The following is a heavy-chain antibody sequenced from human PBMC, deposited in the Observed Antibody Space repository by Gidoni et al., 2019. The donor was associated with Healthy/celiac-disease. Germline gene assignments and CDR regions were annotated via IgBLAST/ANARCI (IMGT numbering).Heavy chain of an antibody. J-gene: IGHJ4*02. Sequence: EVQLVESGGGLVQPGGSRRLSCAASGFTVGSNYMSWARQAPGKGLEWVSVIYSGGSTYYADSVKGRFTISRDNSKNTLYLQMNSLRAEDTAVYYCARDSSSWVYWGQGTLVTVSS. CDR2: IYSGGST. CDR3: ARDSSSWVY. CDR1: GFTVGSNY. D-gene: IGHD6-13*01. V-gene: IGHV3-66*02.